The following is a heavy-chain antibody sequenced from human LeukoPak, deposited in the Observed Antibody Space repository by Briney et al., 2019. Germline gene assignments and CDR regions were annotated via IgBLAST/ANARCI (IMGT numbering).Heavy chain of an antibody. CDR3: ARTGLGNYYYYYMDV. Sequence: ASVTVSFMDSVYTFTNYDINWVRQAAGQGLEWMGWMNPNSGNTGYAQKFQGRVTMTRNTSISTAYMELSSLRSEDTAVYYCARTGLGNYYYYYMDVWGKGTTVTVSS. J-gene: IGHJ6*03. CDR2: MNPNSGNT. V-gene: IGHV1-8*01. CDR1: VYTFTNYD. D-gene: IGHD1-14*01.